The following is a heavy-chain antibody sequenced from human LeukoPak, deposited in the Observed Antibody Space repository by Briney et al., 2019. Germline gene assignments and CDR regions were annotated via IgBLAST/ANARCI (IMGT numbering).Heavy chain of an antibody. V-gene: IGHV1-69*13. D-gene: IGHD6-13*01. CDR2: IIPIFGTA. CDR3: ARLEAAAGPYYYFYGMDV. Sequence: SVKVSCKASGGTFSSYAISWVRQAPGQGLEWMGGIIPIFGTANYAQKFQGRVTITADESTSTAYMELSSLRSEDTAVYYCARLEAAAGPYYYFYGMDVWGQGTTVTVSS. J-gene: IGHJ6*02. CDR1: GGTFSSYA.